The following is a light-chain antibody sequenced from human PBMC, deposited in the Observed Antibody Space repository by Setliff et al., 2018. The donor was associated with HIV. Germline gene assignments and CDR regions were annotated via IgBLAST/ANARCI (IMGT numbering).Light chain of an antibody. Sequence: QSVLTQPASVSGSPGQSITISCTGTSNDVGRYDLVSWYQRHPARAPKLIIYQATRRPSGVSNRFSGSKSGNVASLTISGLQAEDEADYYCCSNTGSNTFVFGTGTKVTV. CDR1: SNDVGRYDL. V-gene: IGLV2-23*01. CDR2: QAT. J-gene: IGLJ1*01. CDR3: CSNTGSNTFV.